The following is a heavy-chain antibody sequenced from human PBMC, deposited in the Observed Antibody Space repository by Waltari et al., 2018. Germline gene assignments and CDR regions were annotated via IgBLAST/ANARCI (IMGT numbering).Heavy chain of an antibody. D-gene: IGHD3-16*01. V-gene: IGHV4-4*02. CDR2: RHHSGRT. J-gene: IGHJ5*02. Sequence: QVHLQESGPGLVRPSETLSLTCHVSGASIRGGVWWIWVRQSPGKRLEWIGERHHSGRTNAHPAPTDRLTLSVDESRKQFFLKITCVTAADTALYVCARANGGLIGAWGQGIVVTVSS. CDR1: GASIRGGVW. CDR3: ARANGGLIGA.